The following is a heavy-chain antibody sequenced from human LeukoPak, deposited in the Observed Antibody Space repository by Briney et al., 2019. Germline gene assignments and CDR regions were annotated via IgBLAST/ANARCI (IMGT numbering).Heavy chain of an antibody. CDR1: GFTFSSYG. CDR3: AKVGPTVTTPFDY. CDR2: IRYDGSNK. V-gene: IGHV3-30*02. J-gene: IGHJ4*02. Sequence: PGGSLRLSCAASGFTFSSYGMYWVRQAPGKGLEWVAFIRYDGSNKYYADSVKGRFTISRDNSKNTLYLQMNSLRAEDTAVYYCAKVGPTVTTPFDYWGQGTLVTVSS. D-gene: IGHD4-17*01.